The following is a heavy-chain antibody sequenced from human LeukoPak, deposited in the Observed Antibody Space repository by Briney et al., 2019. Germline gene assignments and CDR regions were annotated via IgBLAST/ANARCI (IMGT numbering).Heavy chain of an antibody. V-gene: IGHV1-2*02. J-gene: IGHJ4*01. CDR1: GYTFTGYY. CDR3: ARGEKNVVVPAAMDY. Sequence: ASVKVSCKASGYTFTGYYMHWVRQAPGQGLEWMGWINPNSGGTNYAQKFQGRVTMTRDTSISTAYMGLSRLRSDDTAVYYCARGEKNVVVPAAMDYWGQGTLVTVSS. D-gene: IGHD2-2*01. CDR2: INPNSGGT.